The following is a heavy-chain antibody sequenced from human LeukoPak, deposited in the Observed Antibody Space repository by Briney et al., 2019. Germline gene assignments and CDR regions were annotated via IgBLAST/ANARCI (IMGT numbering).Heavy chain of an antibody. Sequence: PETLSLTCAVYGGPFSGYYWSWIRQPPGKGLEWIGEIVQSGNTKYNPSLKSRVNLSVDTSKNQISLNLTSVTAADTAVYYCARFGSSTWYKGAFDIWGQGTMVTVAS. CDR3: ARFGSSTWYKGAFDI. CDR1: GGPFSGYY. D-gene: IGHD6-13*01. CDR2: IVQSGNT. J-gene: IGHJ3*02. V-gene: IGHV4-34*12.